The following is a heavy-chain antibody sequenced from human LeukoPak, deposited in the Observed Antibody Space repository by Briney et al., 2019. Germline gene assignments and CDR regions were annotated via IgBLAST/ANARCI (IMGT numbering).Heavy chain of an antibody. V-gene: IGHV3-21*06. CDR2: ISSSSSYI. J-gene: IGHJ4*02. Sequence: GGSLRLSCAASGFTFSSYSMNWVRQAPGKGLEWVSSISSSSSYIYYADSAKGRFTISRDNAKNSLYLQMNSLRAEDTAVYYCARDNGEMGYFDYWGQGTLVTVSS. CDR3: ARDNGEMGYFDY. CDR1: GFTFSSYS. D-gene: IGHD7-27*01.